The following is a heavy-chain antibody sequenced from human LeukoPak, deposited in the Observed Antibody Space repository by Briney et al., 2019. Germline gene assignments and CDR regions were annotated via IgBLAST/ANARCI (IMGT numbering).Heavy chain of an antibody. J-gene: IGHJ5*02. Sequence: ASVKVSCKASGYTFTGYYMHWVRQAPGQGLEWMGWINPNSGGTNYAQKFQGRVTMTRDTAISTAYMELSSLRSEDTAVYYCARDRSGSYFTWFDPWGQGTLVTVSS. CDR2: INPNSGGT. V-gene: IGHV1-2*02. D-gene: IGHD3-10*01. CDR1: GYTFTGYY. CDR3: ARDRSGSYFTWFDP.